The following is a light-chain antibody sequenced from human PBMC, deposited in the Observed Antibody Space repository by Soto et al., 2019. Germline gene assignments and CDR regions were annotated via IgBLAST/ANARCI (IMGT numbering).Light chain of an antibody. CDR3: SSYAGSNTRYV. Sequence: QSALTQPPSSSGSPGQSVSISCAGTSCDVGGYNYVSWYQQHPGKAPKLMIYEVSKRPSGVPDRFSGSKSGNTASLTVSGLQPQDEADYYCSSYAGSNTRYVFGTGTKVTVL. CDR1: SCDVGGYNY. V-gene: IGLV2-8*01. CDR2: EVS. J-gene: IGLJ1*01.